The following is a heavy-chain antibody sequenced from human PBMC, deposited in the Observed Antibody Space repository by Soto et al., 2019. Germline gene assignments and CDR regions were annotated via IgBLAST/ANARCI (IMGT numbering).Heavy chain of an antibody. Sequence: XSVKVACKASGYTFTSYGIIWVRRAPGQGLEWMGWISAYNGNTNYAQKLQGRVTMTTDTSTSTAYMELRSLRSDDTAVYYCERGNWNYVSWFDPWGQGTLVTVSS. V-gene: IGHV1-18*04. CDR2: ISAYNGNT. CDR1: GYTFTSYG. CDR3: ERGNWNYVSWFDP. J-gene: IGHJ5*02. D-gene: IGHD1-7*01.